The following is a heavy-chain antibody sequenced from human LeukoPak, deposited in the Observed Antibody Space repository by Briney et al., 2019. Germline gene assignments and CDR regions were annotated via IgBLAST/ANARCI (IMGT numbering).Heavy chain of an antibody. CDR3: ATSYYYDSSGYYSFDY. Sequence: GSVKVSCKVSGYTLTELSMHWVRQAPGKGLEWMGGFDPEDGETIYAQKFLGRVTMTEDTSTDTAYMELSSLRSEDTAVYYCATSYYYDSSGYYSFDYWGQGTLVTVSS. J-gene: IGHJ4*02. CDR2: FDPEDGET. CDR1: GYTLTELS. V-gene: IGHV1-24*01. D-gene: IGHD3-22*01.